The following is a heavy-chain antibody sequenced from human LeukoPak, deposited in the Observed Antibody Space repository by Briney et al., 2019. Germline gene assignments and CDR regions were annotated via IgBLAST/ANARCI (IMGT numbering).Heavy chain of an antibody. CDR1: GGSMTSYY. CDR2: IYYSGST. Sequence: SETLSLTRIVSGGSMTSYYWSWIRQPPGKGLEWIGYIYYSGSTNYNPSLKSRVTISADTSKNQFSLKLRSVTAADTAVYYCARLEGGGWSIDCWGQGTLVTVSS. J-gene: IGHJ4*02. D-gene: IGHD6-19*01. CDR3: ARLEGGGWSIDC. V-gene: IGHV4-59*08.